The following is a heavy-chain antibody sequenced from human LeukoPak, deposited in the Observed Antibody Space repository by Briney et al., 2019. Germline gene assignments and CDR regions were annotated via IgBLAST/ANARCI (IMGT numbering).Heavy chain of an antibody. Sequence: GGSLRLSCAASGFTFSRYSMHWVRQAPGKGLVWVSHVNSDGSGTDYADSVKGRFTISRDNAKNTLYLQMNSLRAEDTAVYYCAKEGEDYGDYFWTQWGQGTLVTVSS. CDR2: VNSDGSGT. CDR1: GFTFSRYS. CDR3: AKEGEDYGDYFWTQ. V-gene: IGHV3-74*01. J-gene: IGHJ4*02. D-gene: IGHD4-17*01.